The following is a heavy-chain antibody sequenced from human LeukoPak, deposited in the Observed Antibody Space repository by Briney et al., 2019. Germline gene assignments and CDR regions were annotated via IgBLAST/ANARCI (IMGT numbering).Heavy chain of an antibody. V-gene: IGHV3-53*01. Sequence: GGSLRLSSAASGFTVSSNYMNWVRQAPGKGLEWVSINYSGGTTYYADSVKGRFTISRDNSKNTLYLQMNSLRAEDTAVYYCARYGSGFDYWGQGTLVTVSS. CDR3: ARYGSGFDY. CDR1: GFTVSSNY. CDR2: NYSGGTT. D-gene: IGHD3-10*01. J-gene: IGHJ4*02.